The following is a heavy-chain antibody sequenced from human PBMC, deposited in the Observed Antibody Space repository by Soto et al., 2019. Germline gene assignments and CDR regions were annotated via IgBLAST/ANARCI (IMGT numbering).Heavy chain of an antibody. V-gene: IGHV3-9*01. Sequence: DVQLVESGGGLVQPGRSLRLSCAASGFTFDDYAMHWVRQAPGKGLEWVSGISWNSGSIGYADSVKGRFTISRDNAKNSLYLQMNSLRAEDTALYYCAKDSGYDFWSGYRMDVWGKGTTVTVSS. D-gene: IGHD3-3*01. CDR1: GFTFDDYA. J-gene: IGHJ6*04. CDR2: ISWNSGSI. CDR3: AKDSGYDFWSGYRMDV.